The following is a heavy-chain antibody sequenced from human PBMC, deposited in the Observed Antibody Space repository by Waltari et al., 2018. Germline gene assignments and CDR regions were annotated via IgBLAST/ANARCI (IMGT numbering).Heavy chain of an antibody. V-gene: IGHV3-7*01. CDR1: GFTFSSYW. J-gene: IGHJ6*03. CDR2: IKQDGSEK. CDR3: ARSHDSSGYYYYYYYMDV. Sequence: EVQLVESGGGLVQPGGSLRLSCAASGFTFSSYWMSWVRQAPGKGLEWVANIKQDGSEKYYVDSVKGRFTISRDNAKNSLYLQMNSLRAEDTAVYYCARSHDSSGYYYYYYYMDVWGKGTTVTVSS. D-gene: IGHD3-22*01.